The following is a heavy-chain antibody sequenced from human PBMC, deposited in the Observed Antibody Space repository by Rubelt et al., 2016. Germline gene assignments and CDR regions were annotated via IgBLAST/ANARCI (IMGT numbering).Heavy chain of an antibody. V-gene: IGHV1-46*01. D-gene: IGHD6-13*01. J-gene: IGHJ5*02. Sequence: QVQLVQSGAEVKKPGASVKVSCKASGYTFTSYYMHWVRQAPGQGLEWMGIINPSGGSTSYAQKFQGRVTMTMDTSTSPVYMGLSSLRSEDTAVYYCARNHYSSSWYLNPWGQGTLVTVSS. CDR3: ARNHYSSSWYLNP. CDR2: INPSGGST. CDR1: GYTFTSYY.